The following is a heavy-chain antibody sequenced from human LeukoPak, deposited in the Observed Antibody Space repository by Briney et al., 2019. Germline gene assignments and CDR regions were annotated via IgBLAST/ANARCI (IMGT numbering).Heavy chain of an antibody. V-gene: IGHV3-23*01. J-gene: IGHJ3*02. CDR3: AKKQPGIAAAGETHDAFDI. D-gene: IGHD6-13*01. Sequence: YPGGSLRLSCAASGFTFSSYAMSWFRQVPGKGLEWVSGITASGDTTYYAAAVKGRFTISRDNSKNTLYLQMNSLRAEDTAVYYCAKKQPGIAAAGETHDAFDIWGQGTMVTVSS. CDR1: GFTFSSYA. CDR2: ITASGDTT.